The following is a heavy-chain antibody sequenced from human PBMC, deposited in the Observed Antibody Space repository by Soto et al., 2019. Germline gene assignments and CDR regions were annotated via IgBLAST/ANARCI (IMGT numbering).Heavy chain of an antibody. CDR2: ISSSSSTI. V-gene: IGHV3-48*02. CDR3: ASRNYPPLTRPRNYGMDV. D-gene: IGHD1-7*01. J-gene: IGHJ6*02. Sequence: EVQLVESGGGLVQPGGSLRLSCAASGFTFSSYSMNWVRQAPGKGLEWVSYISSSSSTIYYADSVKGRFTISRDNAKNSLYLQMNSLRDEDTAVYYCASRNYPPLTRPRNYGMDVWGQGTTVTVSS. CDR1: GFTFSSYS.